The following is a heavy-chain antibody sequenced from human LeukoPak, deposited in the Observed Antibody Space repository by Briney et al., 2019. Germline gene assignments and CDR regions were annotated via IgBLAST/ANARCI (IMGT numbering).Heavy chain of an antibody. D-gene: IGHD2-2*01. CDR1: GGSISSSSYY. J-gene: IGHJ4*02. Sequence: SETLSLTCTVSGGSISSSSYYWGWIRQPPGKGLEWIGEINHSGSTNYNPSLKSRVTISVDTSKNQFSLKLSSVTAADTAVYYCASDARPTYYFDYWGQGTLVTVSS. V-gene: IGHV4-39*07. CDR3: ASDARPTYYFDY. CDR2: INHSGST.